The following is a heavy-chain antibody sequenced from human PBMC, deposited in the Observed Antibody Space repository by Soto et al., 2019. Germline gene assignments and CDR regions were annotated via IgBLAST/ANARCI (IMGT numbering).Heavy chain of an antibody. Sequence: SETLSLTCTVSGGSISSGDYYWSWIRQPPGKGLEWIGYIYYSGSTYYNPSLKSRVTISVDTSKNQFSLKLSSVTAADTAVYYCARDSILLSGRWFDPWGQGTLVTVSS. V-gene: IGHV4-30-4*01. D-gene: IGHD2-21*01. CDR3: ARDSILLSGRWFDP. CDR2: IYYSGST. CDR1: GGSISSGDYY. J-gene: IGHJ5*02.